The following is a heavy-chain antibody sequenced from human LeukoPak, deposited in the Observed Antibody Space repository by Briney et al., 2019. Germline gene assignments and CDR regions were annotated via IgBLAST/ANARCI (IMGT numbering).Heavy chain of an antibody. J-gene: IGHJ4*02. Sequence: ASLKVSCKASGNTSTNYGTSWVRQAPEQRLEWMGWISGYNGKTNYAQKLQGRVTMTTDTSTSTAYMELRSLRSDDTAVYYCARDTGIAVAGTGDFDYWGQGTLVTVSS. CDR1: GNTSTNYG. CDR3: ARDTGIAVAGTGDFDY. V-gene: IGHV1-18*01. D-gene: IGHD6-13*01. CDR2: ISGYNGKT.